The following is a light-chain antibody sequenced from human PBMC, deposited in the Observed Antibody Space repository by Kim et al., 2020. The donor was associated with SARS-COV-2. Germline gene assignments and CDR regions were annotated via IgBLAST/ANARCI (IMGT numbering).Light chain of an antibody. V-gene: IGKV1-33*01. Sequence: ASVGNRVTITCQASQDIRIYLNWFPQGPGKAPNVLIYDASYLETGVPSRFSGSGSGTHFSFTIRSLEPEDIATYYWQRYDDLPRTFGGGTKVDIK. J-gene: IGKJ4*01. CDR3: QRYDDLPRT. CDR2: DAS. CDR1: QDIRIY.